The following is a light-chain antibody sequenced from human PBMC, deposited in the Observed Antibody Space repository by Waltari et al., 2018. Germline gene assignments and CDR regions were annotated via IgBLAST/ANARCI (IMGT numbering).Light chain of an antibody. CDR3: QVWDSSSDHVV. Sequence: SYVLTQPPSVSVAPGKTARITCGGNNIGSKSVHWYQQKPCQAPVLVIYYDSDWPSGIPERFSGSNSGNTATLTISRVEAGDEADYYCQVWDSSSDHVVFGGGTKLTVL. V-gene: IGLV3-21*04. CDR1: NIGSKS. J-gene: IGLJ2*01. CDR2: YDS.